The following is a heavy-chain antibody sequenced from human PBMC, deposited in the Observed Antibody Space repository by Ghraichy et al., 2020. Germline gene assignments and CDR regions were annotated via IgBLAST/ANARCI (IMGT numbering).Heavy chain of an antibody. CDR1: GGTFSSYA. Sequence: SVKVSCKASGGTFSSYAISWVRQAPGQGLEWMGGIIPIFGTANYAQKFQGRVTITADESTSTAYMELSSLRSEDTAVYYCAKEGYCSGGSCSDYWGQGTLVTVSS. CDR2: IIPIFGTA. CDR3: AKEGYCSGGSCSDY. J-gene: IGHJ4*02. D-gene: IGHD2-15*01. V-gene: IGHV1-69*13.